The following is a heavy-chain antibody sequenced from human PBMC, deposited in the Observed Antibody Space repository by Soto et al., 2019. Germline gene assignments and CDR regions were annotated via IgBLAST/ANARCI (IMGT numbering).Heavy chain of an antibody. CDR2: FYSSGST. V-gene: IGHV4-30-4*01. J-gene: IGHJ5*02. Sequence: PSETLSLTCSVSAYSITAGGYYWSWIRHHPGKGLEWIGSFYSSGSTIYNPSLRSRLTISGDTTKNQFSMRLSSVTAADTAVYYCASVKHIAARPGWFDPWGQGTLVTVSS. CDR3: ASVKHIAARPGWFDP. CDR1: AYSITAGGYY. D-gene: IGHD6-6*01.